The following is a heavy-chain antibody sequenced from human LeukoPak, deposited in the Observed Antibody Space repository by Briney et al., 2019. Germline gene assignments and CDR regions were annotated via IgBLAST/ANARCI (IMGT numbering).Heavy chain of an antibody. V-gene: IGHV3-23*01. J-gene: IGHJ3*02. Sequence: GGSLRLSCAASGFTFSTEAMTWVRQAPGKGPEWVSGISGSGGSTYYADSVKGRFTISRDNSRNTLYLQMNSLRAEDTAVYYCAKASPIACRPLGALNSWGQGTMVTVSS. CDR2: ISGSGGST. D-gene: IGHD6-6*01. CDR3: AKASPIACRPLGALNS. CDR1: GFTFSTEA.